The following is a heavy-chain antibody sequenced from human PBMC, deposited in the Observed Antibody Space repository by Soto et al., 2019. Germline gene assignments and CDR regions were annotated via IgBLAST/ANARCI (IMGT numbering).Heavy chain of an antibody. V-gene: IGHV1-24*01. CDR2: SAPEEGEP. CDR3: AADRKIVGTIGAFDF. Sequence: ASVKVSCKVPKYTLTELTIDWLRQAPGKGLEWMGRSAPEEGEPIYPQKFQGRVSMTEDPSTDTAYMELTSLRFDDTAVYFCAADRKIVGTIGAFDFWGQGTMVTVYS. CDR1: KYTLTELT. D-gene: IGHD1-26*01. J-gene: IGHJ4*02.